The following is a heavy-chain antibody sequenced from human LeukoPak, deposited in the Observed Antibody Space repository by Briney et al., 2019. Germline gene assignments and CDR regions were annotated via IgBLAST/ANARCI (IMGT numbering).Heavy chain of an antibody. D-gene: IGHD3-22*01. V-gene: IGHV3-30*03. CDR3: ARPRVVKAYYGMDV. CDR2: ISFDVNNK. J-gene: IGHJ6*02. CDR1: GFTFSDYA. Sequence: GGSLRLSCAASGFTFSDYAMPWVRQAPGKGLEWVALISFDVNNKFYADSVKGRFTISRDNSKNTLYLQVNSLRAEDTAVYYCARPRVVKAYYGMDVWGQGTTVTVSS.